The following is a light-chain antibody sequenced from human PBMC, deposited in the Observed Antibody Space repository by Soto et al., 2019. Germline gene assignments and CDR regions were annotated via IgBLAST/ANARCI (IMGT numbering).Light chain of an antibody. J-gene: IGLJ2*01. V-gene: IGLV3-21*02. CDR3: QVWDSNSGHQV. CDR1: KLGSYS. CDR2: DDS. Sequence: SYELTQPPSVSVAPGQRARITCEGNKLGSYSVHWYQQKPGRAPLLVVYDDSDRPSGIPERFSGSNSENTATLTISRVEVGDEADYYCQVWDSNSGHQVFGGGTKLTVL.